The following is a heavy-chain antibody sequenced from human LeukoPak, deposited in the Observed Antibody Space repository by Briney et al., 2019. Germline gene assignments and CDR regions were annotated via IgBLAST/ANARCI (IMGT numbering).Heavy chain of an antibody. Sequence: SETLSLTCAVYGGSFSGYYWSWIRQPPGKGLEWIGEINHSGSTNYNPSLKSRVTISVDTSKNQFSLKLSSVTAADTAVYYCARRYSSSQGRYFQHWGQGNLVTVSS. CDR1: GGSFSGYY. CDR2: INHSGST. D-gene: IGHD6-13*01. CDR3: ARRYSSSQGRYFQH. J-gene: IGHJ1*01. V-gene: IGHV4-34*01.